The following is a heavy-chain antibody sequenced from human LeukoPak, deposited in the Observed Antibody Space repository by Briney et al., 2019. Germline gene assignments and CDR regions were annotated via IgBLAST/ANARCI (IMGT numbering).Heavy chain of an antibody. CDR3: ARDLRTPSDSDIAIDY. CDR1: GFTFCNYW. V-gene: IGHV3-74*01. Sequence: GGSLRLSCAASGFTFCNYWMHWVRQGPGKGLVWVSRINSDGRLTNYTVSMKGRFTISRDNAKNTLYLQINSLRAEDTAVYYCARDLRTPSDSDIAIDYWGQGTLVTVSS. J-gene: IGHJ4*02. D-gene: IGHD4-23*01. CDR2: INSDGRLT.